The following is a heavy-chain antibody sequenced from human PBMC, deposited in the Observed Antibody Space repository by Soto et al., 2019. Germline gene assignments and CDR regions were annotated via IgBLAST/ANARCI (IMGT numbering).Heavy chain of an antibody. V-gene: IGHV4-38-2*01. Sequence: SETLSLTCAVSGYSISSGYCWGWIRQPPGKGLEWIASIYHSGSTYYNPSLKSRVTISVDTSKNQFSLKLSSVTAADTAVYYCARGAATVTPGWFDPWGQGTLVTVSS. J-gene: IGHJ5*02. CDR3: ARGAATVTPGWFDP. CDR1: GYSISSGYC. CDR2: IYHSGST. D-gene: IGHD4-17*01.